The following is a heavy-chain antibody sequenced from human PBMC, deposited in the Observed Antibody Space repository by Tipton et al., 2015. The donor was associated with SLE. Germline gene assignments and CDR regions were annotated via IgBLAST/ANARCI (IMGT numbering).Heavy chain of an antibody. D-gene: IGHD3-10*01. J-gene: IGHJ4*02. Sequence: TLSLTCTVSGGSISSYYWSWIRQPPGKGLEWIGTVNYRTTHYNPSLKSRVAISLDTSNNQFSLKLTSVTAADTALYFCARLGERGVRSPFDFWGQGALVTVSS. CDR1: GGSISSYY. V-gene: IGHV4-59*12. CDR2: VNYRTT. CDR3: ARLGERGVRSPFDF.